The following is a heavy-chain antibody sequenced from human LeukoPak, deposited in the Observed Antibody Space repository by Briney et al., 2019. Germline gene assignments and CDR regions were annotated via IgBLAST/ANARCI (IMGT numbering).Heavy chain of an antibody. V-gene: IGHV3-23*01. J-gene: IGHJ4*02. CDR2: ICANDGNT. CDR3: AKSQQWLIDYFVY. CDR1: GLTFRNYA. D-gene: IGHD6-19*01. Sequence: GGSLRLSCAASGLTFRNYAMSWVRQAPGKGLEWVSVICANDGNTYYADAVKGRFTISRDNSKDTLYLQMDSLRAEDTAVYYCAKSQQWLIDYFVYWGQGTLVTVSS.